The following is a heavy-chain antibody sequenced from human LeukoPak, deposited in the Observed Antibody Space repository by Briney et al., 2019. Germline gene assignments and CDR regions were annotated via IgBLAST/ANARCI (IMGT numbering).Heavy chain of an antibody. D-gene: IGHD3-22*01. CDR3: ARSRDQQWLSTRHWDAFDI. Sequence: GASVKVSCKASGYTFTSYAMHWVRQAPGQRLEWMGWINAGNGNTKYSQKFQGRVTMTGDTSTSTVYMELSSLRSEDTAVYYCARSRDQQWLSTRHWDAFDIWGQGTMVTVSS. V-gene: IGHV1-3*01. CDR2: INAGNGNT. J-gene: IGHJ3*02. CDR1: GYTFTSYA.